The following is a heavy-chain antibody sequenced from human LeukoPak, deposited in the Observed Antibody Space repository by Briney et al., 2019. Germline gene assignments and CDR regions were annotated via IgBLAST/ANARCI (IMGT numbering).Heavy chain of an antibody. J-gene: IGHJ4*02. CDR2: MNPNSGNT. CDR1: GYTFTSYD. Sequence: GASVKVSCKASGYTFTSYDINWVRQATGQGLEWMGWMNPNSGNTGYAQKFQGRVTMTRNTSISTACMELSSLRSEDTAVYYCASSGIAAAGILGGYWGQGTLVTVSS. CDR3: ASSGIAAAGILGGY. V-gene: IGHV1-8*01. D-gene: IGHD6-13*01.